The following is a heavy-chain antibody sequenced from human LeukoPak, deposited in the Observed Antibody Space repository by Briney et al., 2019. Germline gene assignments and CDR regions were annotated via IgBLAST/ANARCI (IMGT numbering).Heavy chain of an antibody. Sequence: PGESLKISCKGSGYTFTTYWIGWVRQMPGKGLEWMGMIYPGDSDTRYSPSFQGQVTMSADKSITTAYLQWSSLKASDTATYYRARHWNLGLDVWGQGTTVMVSS. D-gene: IGHD1-7*01. CDR2: IYPGDSDT. CDR3: ARHWNLGLDV. V-gene: IGHV5-51*01. J-gene: IGHJ6*02. CDR1: GYTFTTYW.